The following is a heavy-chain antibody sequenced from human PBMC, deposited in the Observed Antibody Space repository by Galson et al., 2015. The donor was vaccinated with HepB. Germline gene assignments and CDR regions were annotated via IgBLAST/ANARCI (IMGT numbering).Heavy chain of an antibody. CDR2: ISSSSSYT. V-gene: IGHV3-11*03. J-gene: IGHJ2*01. CDR1: GFTFSDYY. CDR3: AKTQRTMTTVIPYWYFDL. Sequence: SLRLSCAASGFTFSDYYMSWIRQAPGKGLEWVSYISSSSSYTNYADSVKGRFTISRDNAKNSLYLQMNSLRAEDTAVYYCAKTQRTMTTVIPYWYFDLWGRGTLVTVSS. D-gene: IGHD4-17*01.